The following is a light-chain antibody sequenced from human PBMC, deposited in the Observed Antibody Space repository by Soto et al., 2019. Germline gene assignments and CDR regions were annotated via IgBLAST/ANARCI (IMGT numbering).Light chain of an antibody. CDR3: YQYKTYWT. CDR2: KPS. V-gene: IGKV1-5*03. Sequence: DIQMTQSPSTLSASVGDIVTITCRASQSISSWLAWYQQKPWKAPNLLIYKPSRLQSGDPSRFSGSGSRTEYTLTISSLQPDDFATYYCYQYKTYWTFGHGTKVEMK. J-gene: IGKJ1*01. CDR1: QSISSW.